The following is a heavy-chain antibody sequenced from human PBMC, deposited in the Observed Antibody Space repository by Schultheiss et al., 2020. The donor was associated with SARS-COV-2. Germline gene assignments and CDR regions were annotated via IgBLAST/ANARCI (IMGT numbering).Heavy chain of an antibody. V-gene: IGHV1-8*02. Sequence: ASVKVSCKASGYTFTSYAMHWVRQAPGQRLEWMGWLNPKSGDTSYAQKFQGRVTMTSNTSINTAYMELNSLRSEDTAVYYCAREDFWSGAAMDVWGQGTTVTVSS. D-gene: IGHD3-3*01. CDR3: AREDFWSGAAMDV. CDR2: LNPKSGDT. CDR1: GYTFTSYA. J-gene: IGHJ6*02.